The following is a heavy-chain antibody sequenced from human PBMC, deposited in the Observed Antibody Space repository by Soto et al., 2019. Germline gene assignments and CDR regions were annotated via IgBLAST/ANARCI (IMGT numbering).Heavy chain of an antibody. CDR1: GGTFSSYA. V-gene: IGHV1-69*13. CDR2: IIPIFGTA. D-gene: IGHD5-18*01. Sequence: ASVKVSCKASGGTFSSYAISWVRQAPGQGLEWMGGIIPIFGTANYAQKFQGRVTITADESTSTAYMELSSLRSEDTAVYYCASITRGYSYQNGGYYFDYWGQGTLVTVSS. J-gene: IGHJ4*02. CDR3: ASITRGYSYQNGGYYFDY.